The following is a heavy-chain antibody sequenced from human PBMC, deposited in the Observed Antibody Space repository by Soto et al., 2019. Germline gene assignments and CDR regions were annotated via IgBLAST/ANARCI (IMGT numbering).Heavy chain of an antibody. J-gene: IGHJ6*02. CDR2: IGTAGDT. Sequence: EVQLVESGGGLVQPGGSLRLSCAASGFTFSSYDMHWVRQATGKGLEWVSAIGTAGDTYYPGSVKGRFTISRENAKNSLYLQMNSLRAGATAVYYCARASHYYGSGSYYSNDYGMDVWGQGTTVTVFS. CDR3: ARASHYYGSGSYYSNDYGMDV. V-gene: IGHV3-13*04. D-gene: IGHD3-10*01. CDR1: GFTFSSYD.